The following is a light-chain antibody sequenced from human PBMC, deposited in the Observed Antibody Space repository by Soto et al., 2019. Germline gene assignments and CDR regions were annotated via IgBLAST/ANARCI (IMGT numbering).Light chain of an antibody. CDR3: QHYTRYPYT. CDR2: DAS. V-gene: IGKV1-5*01. J-gene: IGKJ2*01. CDR1: QSLDKW. Sequence: DIQMTQSPSTLSASVGDRVSISCRDSQSLDKWLAWYQQKPGEAPKLLVSDASNLESGVSSRFTGSGSGTEFTLTISSLQPDDFATYYCQHYTRYPYTFGQGTKLEIK.